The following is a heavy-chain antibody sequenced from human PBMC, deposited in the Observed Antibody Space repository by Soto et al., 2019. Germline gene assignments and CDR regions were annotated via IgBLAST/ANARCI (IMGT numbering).Heavy chain of an antibody. CDR3: AREGWPLLQTGMDV. V-gene: IGHV3-48*02. CDR2: ISSSNRTI. D-gene: IGHD2-15*01. J-gene: IGHJ6*02. CDR1: GFTFDDFA. Sequence: HPGGSLRLSCVASGFTFDDFAMHWVRQAPGKGLEWVSYISSSNRTINYADSVKGRFIISRDNAKNSLYLQMHSLRDEDTAVYYCAREGWPLLQTGMDVWGQGTTVTVSS.